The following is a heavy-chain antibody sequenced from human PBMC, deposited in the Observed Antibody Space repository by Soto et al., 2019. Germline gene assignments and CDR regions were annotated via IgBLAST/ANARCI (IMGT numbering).Heavy chain of an antibody. CDR3: ARTTSTSDAFDI. CDR2: IYYSGST. Sequence: SETLSLTCTVSGGSISSYYWSWIRQPPGKGLEWIGYIYYSGSTNYNPSLKSRVTISVDTSKNQFSLKLSSVTAADTAVYHCARTTSTSDAFDIWGQGTMVTVSS. CDR1: GGSISSYY. V-gene: IGHV4-59*08. J-gene: IGHJ3*02. D-gene: IGHD2-2*01.